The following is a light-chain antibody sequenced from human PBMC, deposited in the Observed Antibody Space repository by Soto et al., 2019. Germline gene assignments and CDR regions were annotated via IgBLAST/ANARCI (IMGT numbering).Light chain of an antibody. Sequence: QSALTQPASVSGSPGQSITLSCTGTSSDIGDYDYVSWYQQRPGRAPKLMIYEVRYRPSGVSNRFSGSKSGNTASLTISGLQAEDEADYYCCSYTRTSNHYFFGSGTKLTVL. J-gene: IGLJ1*01. CDR1: SSDIGDYDY. CDR3: CSYTRTSNHYF. V-gene: IGLV2-14*01. CDR2: EVR.